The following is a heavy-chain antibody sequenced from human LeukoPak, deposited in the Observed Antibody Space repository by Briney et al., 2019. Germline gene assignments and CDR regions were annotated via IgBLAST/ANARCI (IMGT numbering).Heavy chain of an antibody. CDR2: IKQDGSEI. D-gene: IGHD2-2*01. CDR1: GFTISSFW. Sequence: GGSLRLSCAASGFTISSFWMTWVRQAPGKGLEWLANIKQDGSEIYYADSVKGRFAISRDNAENSLDLQMNSLRAEDTAIYYCAKFNTNPGHALDIWGQGTMVTVSS. CDR3: AKFNTNPGHALDI. V-gene: IGHV3-7*01. J-gene: IGHJ3*02.